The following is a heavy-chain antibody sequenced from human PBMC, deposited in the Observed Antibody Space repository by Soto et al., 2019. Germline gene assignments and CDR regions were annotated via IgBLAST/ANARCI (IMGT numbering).Heavy chain of an antibody. CDR1: GGSIGSYY. Sequence: SETLSLTCTVPGGSIGSYYWSWVRQPPGKGLEWIGYIYYSGSTNYNPSLKSRVTISVDTSKNQFSLKLSSVTAADTAVYYCARESLQFSHCSGGSCYGRIFDYWGKGTLVTVSS. D-gene: IGHD2-15*01. CDR2: IYYSGST. V-gene: IGHV4-59*13. CDR3: ARESLQFSHCSGGSCYGRIFDY. J-gene: IGHJ4*02.